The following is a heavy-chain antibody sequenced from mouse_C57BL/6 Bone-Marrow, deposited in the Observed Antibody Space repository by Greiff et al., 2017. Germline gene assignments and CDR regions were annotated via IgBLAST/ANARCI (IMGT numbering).Heavy chain of an antibody. D-gene: IGHD1-1*01. V-gene: IGHV1-64*01. J-gene: IGHJ2*01. CDR3: APYYYCSSPFYFDY. Sequence: QVQLQQPGAELVKPGASVKLSCKASGYTFTSYWMHWVKQRPGQGLEWIGMIHPNSGSTNYNEKFKSKATLTVDNSSSTAYMQLSSLTSDDSAVDYCAPYYYCSSPFYFDYWGQGTTLTVSS. CDR2: IHPNSGST. CDR1: GYTFTSYW.